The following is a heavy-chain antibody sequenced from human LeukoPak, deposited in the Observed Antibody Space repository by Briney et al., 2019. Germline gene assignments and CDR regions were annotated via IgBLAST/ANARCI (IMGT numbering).Heavy chain of an antibody. CDR1: GGSFSDYY. V-gene: IGHV4-34*01. CDR3: ARWDWNQEFDY. CDR2: INYSENT. D-gene: IGHD1-1*01. J-gene: IGHJ4*02. Sequence: SSETLSLTCAVFGGSFSDYYWSWIRQPPGKGLEWIGEINYSENTNYNPSLKSRVSMSVDTSKNQFSLKLTSVTAADTAVYYCARWDWNQEFDYWGQGTLVTVSS.